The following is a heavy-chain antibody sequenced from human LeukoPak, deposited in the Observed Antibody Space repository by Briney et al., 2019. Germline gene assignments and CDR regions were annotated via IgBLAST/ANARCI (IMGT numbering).Heavy chain of an antibody. V-gene: IGHV7-4-1*02. CDR1: GYTFTSYA. CDR2: VNTNTGNP. CDR3: ARGGGRSGSYREGVHNY. J-gene: IGHJ4*02. D-gene: IGHD1-26*01. Sequence: EASVRVSCKASGYTFTSYAMNWVRQAPGQGLEWMGWVNTNTGNPTYAQGFTGRFVFSLDTSVSTAYLQISSLRAEDTAVYYCARGGGRSGSYREGVHNYWGQGTLVTVSS.